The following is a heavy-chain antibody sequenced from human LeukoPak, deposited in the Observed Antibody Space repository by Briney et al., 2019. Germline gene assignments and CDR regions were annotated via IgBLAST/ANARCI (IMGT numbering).Heavy chain of an antibody. J-gene: IGHJ4*02. D-gene: IGHD5-18*01. CDR3: ASDCGLDTAMVPFDC. Sequence: SVKVSFKGSGYTFTICGISWVRQAPGQGLEWMGGIIPIFGTANYAQKFQGRVTITADESTSTAYMELSSLRSEDTAVYYCASDCGLDTAMVPFDCWGQGTLVTVSS. CDR1: GYTFTICG. V-gene: IGHV1-69*13. CDR2: IIPIFGTA.